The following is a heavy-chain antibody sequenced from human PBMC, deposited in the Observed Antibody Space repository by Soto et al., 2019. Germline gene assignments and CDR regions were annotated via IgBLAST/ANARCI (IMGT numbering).Heavy chain of an antibody. CDR3: ARGPSGDKIDY. V-gene: IGHV4-30-4*01. CDR1: GGSISSAAYC. J-gene: IGHJ4*02. D-gene: IGHD7-27*01. Sequence: QVQLQESGPRLVSPSQTLSLTCTVSGGSISSAAYCWSWIRQSPDKGLEWIGHIYDGGTTYSSPSLKGRVPMSPDTSETQFSLKLSSVSAADTAVYYCARGPSGDKIDYWGQGIQVTVSS. CDR2: IYDGGTT.